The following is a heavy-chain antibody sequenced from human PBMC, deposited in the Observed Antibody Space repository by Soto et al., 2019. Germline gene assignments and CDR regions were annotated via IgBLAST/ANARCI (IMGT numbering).Heavy chain of an antibody. D-gene: IGHD6-19*01. Sequence: ASVKVSCKASGYTFTNYYIHWVRQAPGQGLEWMGIINPGGGRTNYAQKFQARVTMTRDTSTSTVYLELSSLRSEDTAVYYCARDLSSYSSGWYDLWGRGTLVTVSS. CDR1: GYTFTNYY. CDR3: ARDLSSYSSGWYDL. V-gene: IGHV1-46*01. J-gene: IGHJ2*01. CDR2: INPGGGRT.